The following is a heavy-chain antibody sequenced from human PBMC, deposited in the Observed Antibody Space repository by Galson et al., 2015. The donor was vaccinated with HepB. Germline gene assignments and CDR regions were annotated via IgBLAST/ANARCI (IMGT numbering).Heavy chain of an antibody. J-gene: IGHJ2*01. D-gene: IGHD2-2*02. V-gene: IGHV4-39*01. CDR2: VSHRGST. CDR3: ARHPRNCSSSTCYIVWWFDL. CDR1: GGSISSNSFY. Sequence: SETLSLTCTVSGGSISSNSFYWGWIRQPPGKGLEWIASVSHRGSTHYNPSLKSRVTISVDTSKNQFSLRLTSVTAADAAVYYCARHPRNCSSSTCYIVWWFDLWGRGTLVTVSS.